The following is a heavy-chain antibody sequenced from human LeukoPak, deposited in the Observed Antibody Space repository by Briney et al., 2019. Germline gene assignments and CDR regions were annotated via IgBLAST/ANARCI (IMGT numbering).Heavy chain of an antibody. CDR1: GFTFSNYP. D-gene: IGHD6-13*01. CDR3: AKGVAAGTWGTSFDF. Sequence: GGSLRLSCAASGFTFSNYPIHWVRQAPGKGPEWVAVISYDGNYKYYAEPVKGRFTVSRDNSKNTVYLQMDSLRAEDTAVYYCAKGVAAGTWGTSFDFWGQGTLVTVSS. J-gene: IGHJ4*02. V-gene: IGHV3-30*01. CDR2: ISYDGNYK.